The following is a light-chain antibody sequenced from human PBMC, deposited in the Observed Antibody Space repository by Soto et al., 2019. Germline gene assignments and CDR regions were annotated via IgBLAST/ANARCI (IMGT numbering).Light chain of an antibody. J-gene: IGKJ4*01. Sequence: PGERATLSCMASQSVSSSYLAWYQQKPGQAPRLLIYGASSRATGTPDRFSGSGSGTDFTLTISRLEPEDFAVYYCQQYGSSPLTFGGGTKVDIK. CDR1: QSVSSSY. V-gene: IGKV3-20*01. CDR3: QQYGSSPLT. CDR2: GAS.